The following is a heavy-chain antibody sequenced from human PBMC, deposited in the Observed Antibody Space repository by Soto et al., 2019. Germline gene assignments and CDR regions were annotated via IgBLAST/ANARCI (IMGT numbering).Heavy chain of an antibody. D-gene: IGHD6-13*01. CDR3: AKGGFAQLGEFDY. V-gene: IGHV3-9*01. CDR1: GFTFDDYA. Sequence: EVQLVESGGGLVQPGRSLRLSCAASGFTFDDYAMHWVRQAPGKGLEWVSGISWNSGSIGYADSVKGRFTISRDNAKNSLYLQMNSLRAEDTALYYCAKGGFAQLGEFDYWGQGTLVTVSS. CDR2: ISWNSGSI. J-gene: IGHJ4*02.